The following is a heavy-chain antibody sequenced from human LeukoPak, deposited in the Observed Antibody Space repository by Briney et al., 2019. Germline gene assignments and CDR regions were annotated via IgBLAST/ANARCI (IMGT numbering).Heavy chain of an antibody. J-gene: IGHJ4*02. CDR1: GFTLSSYW. D-gene: IGHD6-19*01. Sequence: GVSLRLSCAASGFTLSSYWMHWVRQAPGEGLVWVSRIDPDGSTTNYADSVKGRFTTSRDNAKNTLYLQMNSLRAEDTALYYCAREVNNGWYDWGQGTLVTVPS. CDR3: AREVNNGWYD. V-gene: IGHV3-74*01. CDR2: IDPDGSTT.